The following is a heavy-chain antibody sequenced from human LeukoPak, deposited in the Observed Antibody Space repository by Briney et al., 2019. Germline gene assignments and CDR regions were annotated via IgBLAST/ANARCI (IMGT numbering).Heavy chain of an antibody. CDR1: GGPISSSSYY. CDR3: AGVDSSGYYFDY. J-gene: IGHJ4*02. D-gene: IGHD3-22*01. Sequence: SETLSLTCTVSGGPISSSSYYWGWIRQSPGRGLEWIGSIYYSGSTYYNPSLKSRVTISVDTSKNQFSLKLSSVTAADTAVYYCAGVDSSGYYFDYWGQGTLVTVSS. CDR2: IYYSGST. V-gene: IGHV4-39*01.